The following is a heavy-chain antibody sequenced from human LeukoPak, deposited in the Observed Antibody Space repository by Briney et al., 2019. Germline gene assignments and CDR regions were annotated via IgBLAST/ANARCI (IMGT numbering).Heavy chain of an antibody. Sequence: GGSLRLSCAASGFTFSSYAMSWVRQAPGKGLEWVSAISGSGGSTYYADSVKGRFTISRDNSKNTLYLQMNSLRAEDTAVYHCAKDWQVRGVSRFDPWGQGTLVTVSS. D-gene: IGHD3-10*01. V-gene: IGHV3-23*01. J-gene: IGHJ5*02. CDR3: AKDWQVRGVSRFDP. CDR1: GFTFSSYA. CDR2: ISGSGGST.